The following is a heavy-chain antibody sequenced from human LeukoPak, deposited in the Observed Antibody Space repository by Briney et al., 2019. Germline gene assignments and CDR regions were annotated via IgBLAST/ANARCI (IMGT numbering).Heavy chain of an antibody. J-gene: IGHJ2*01. CDR1: GYTFTSYG. CDR3: ARGRGANWGSWYFDL. Sequence: ASVKVSCKASGYTFTSYGISWVRQAPGQGLEWMGWITAYNGNTNYAQKLQGRVTMTTDTSTSTAYMELRSLRSDDTAVYYCARGRGANWGSWYFDLWGRGTLVTVSS. V-gene: IGHV1-18*01. CDR2: ITAYNGNT. D-gene: IGHD7-27*01.